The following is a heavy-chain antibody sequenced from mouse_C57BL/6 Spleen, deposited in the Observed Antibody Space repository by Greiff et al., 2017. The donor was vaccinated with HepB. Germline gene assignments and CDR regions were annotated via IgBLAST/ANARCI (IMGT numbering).Heavy chain of an antibody. CDR2: INPNNGGT. CDR1: GYTFTDYY. V-gene: IGHV1-26*01. CDR3: ASSGTSVFDY. Sequence: EVQLQQSGPELVKPGASVKISCKASGYTFTDYYMNWVKQSHGKSLEWIGDINPNNGGTSYNQKFKGKATLTVDKSSSTAYMELRSLTSEDSAVYYCASSGTSVFDYWGQGTTLTVSS. J-gene: IGHJ2*01.